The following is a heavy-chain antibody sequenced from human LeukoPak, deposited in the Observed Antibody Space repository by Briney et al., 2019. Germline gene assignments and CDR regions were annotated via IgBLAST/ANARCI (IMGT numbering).Heavy chain of an antibody. CDR3: AREIAAAGTIDY. D-gene: IGHD6-13*01. Sequence: SETLSLTCTVSGGSISSYYWSWIRQPARKGLEWIGRIYTSGSTNYNPSLKSRVTMSVDTSKNQFSLKLSSVTAADTAVYYCAREIAAAGTIDYWGQGTLVTVSS. CDR1: GGSISSYY. J-gene: IGHJ4*02. CDR2: IYTSGST. V-gene: IGHV4-4*07.